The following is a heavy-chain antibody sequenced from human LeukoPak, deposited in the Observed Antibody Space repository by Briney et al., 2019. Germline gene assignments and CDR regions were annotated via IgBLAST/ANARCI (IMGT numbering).Heavy chain of an antibody. CDR2: ISGSGGST. D-gene: IGHD5-18*01. CDR3: AKETPATGYHLDH. CDR1: GFTFSSYA. Sequence: GGSLRLSCAASGFTFSSYAMSWVRQAPGKGLEWVSAISGSGGSTYYAASLKGRFTISRDNSKNTLFLQMKSLRVEDTAVYCCAKETPATGYHLDHWGQGSLVTVSS. V-gene: IGHV3-23*01. J-gene: IGHJ4*02.